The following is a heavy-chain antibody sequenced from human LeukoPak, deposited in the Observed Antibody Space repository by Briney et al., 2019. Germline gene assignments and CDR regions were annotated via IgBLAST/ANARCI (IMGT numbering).Heavy chain of an antibody. V-gene: IGHV3-9*01. Sequence: GGSLRLSCAASGFTFDDYAMHWVRQAPGKGLEWVSGISWNSGSIGYADSVKGRFTISRDNAKNSLYLQMNSLRAEDTAVYYCALLTTVTGGANWGQGTLVTVSS. CDR2: ISWNSGSI. J-gene: IGHJ4*02. D-gene: IGHD4-17*01. CDR3: ALLTTVTGGAN. CDR1: GFTFDDYA.